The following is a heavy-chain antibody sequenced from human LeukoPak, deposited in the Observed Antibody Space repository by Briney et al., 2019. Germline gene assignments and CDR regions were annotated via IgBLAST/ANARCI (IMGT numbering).Heavy chain of an antibody. CDR3: AKPIDDYYDSREYYFDY. V-gene: IGHV3-23*01. CDR1: GFTFSSYA. Sequence: QSGGSLRLSCAASGFTFSSYAMSWVRQAPGKGLEWVSATSGSGGSTYYADSVKGRFTISRDNSKNTLYLQMNSLRAEDTAVYYCAKPIDDYYDSREYYFDYWGQGTLVTVSS. J-gene: IGHJ4*02. D-gene: IGHD3-22*01. CDR2: TSGSGGST.